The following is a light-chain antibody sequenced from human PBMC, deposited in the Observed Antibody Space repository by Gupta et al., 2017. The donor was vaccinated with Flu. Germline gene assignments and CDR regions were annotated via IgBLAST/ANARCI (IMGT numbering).Light chain of an antibody. J-gene: IGKJ2*03. V-gene: IGKV2-30*02. Sequence: VTLGKPASISCRSSQSLVHSNGNTYLNWFLQRPGQSPRRLIYKGSNRDSGVPDRFSGSGSGTXFTLEIXRVEADDIGVYYCMQGKRWPRGFGXGTKLEI. CDR1: QSLVHSNGNTY. CDR2: KGS. CDR3: MQGKRWPRG.